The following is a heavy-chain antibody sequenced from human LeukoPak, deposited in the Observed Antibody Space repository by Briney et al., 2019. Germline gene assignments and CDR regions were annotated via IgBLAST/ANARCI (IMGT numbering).Heavy chain of an antibody. CDR1: GITVSSNY. Sequence: PGGSLRLSCASSGITVSSNYMSWVRQAPGKGLEWVSVISSGGNTYYADSVKGRFTISRDNSKNTLYLQMNSLRAEDTAVYYCATPYYDSSGYHALDYWGQGTLVTVSS. CDR3: ATPYYDSSGYHALDY. J-gene: IGHJ4*02. CDR2: ISSGGNT. V-gene: IGHV3-53*01. D-gene: IGHD3-22*01.